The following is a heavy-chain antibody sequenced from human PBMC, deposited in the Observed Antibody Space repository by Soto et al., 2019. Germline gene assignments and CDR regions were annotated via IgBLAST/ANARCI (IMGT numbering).Heavy chain of an antibody. CDR1: GYTCTSYA. V-gene: IGHV1-3*01. D-gene: IGHD1-1*01. Sequence: ASVKVSCKASGYTCTSYAMHWVLQAPGQRLEWMGWINAGNGNTKYSQKFQGRVTITRDTSASTAYMELSSLRSEDTAVYYCARINFKWNRLEYWGQGTQVSVTS. CDR2: INAGNGNT. CDR3: ARINFKWNRLEY. J-gene: IGHJ4*02.